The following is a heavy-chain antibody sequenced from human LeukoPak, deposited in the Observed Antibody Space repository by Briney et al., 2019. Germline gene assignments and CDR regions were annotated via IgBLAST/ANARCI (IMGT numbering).Heavy chain of an antibody. CDR3: ARDVGAAADNYYYYGMDV. J-gene: IGHJ6*02. D-gene: IGHD6-13*01. CDR2: IGYDGSNK. V-gene: IGHV3-33*08. Sequence: PGGSLRLSCAASGFTFDDYTMHWVRQAPGKGLEWVAFIGYDGSNKYYADSVKGRFTISRDNSKNTLYLQMNSLRAEDTAVYYCARDVGAAADNYYYYGMDVWGQGTTVTVSS. CDR1: GFTFDDYT.